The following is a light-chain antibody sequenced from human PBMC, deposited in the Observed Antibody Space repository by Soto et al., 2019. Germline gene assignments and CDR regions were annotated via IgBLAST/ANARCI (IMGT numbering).Light chain of an antibody. Sequence: QSALTQPASVSGSPGQSITISCTGTSSDVESYFLVSWFQQHPGKAPKLMIYEGIKRPSGVSNRFSGSNYGNAASLTISRLQAEDGADYYCCSYAGASIVVFGGGTKLTVL. V-gene: IGLV2-23*01. J-gene: IGLJ3*02. CDR2: EGI. CDR1: SSDVESYFL. CDR3: CSYAGASIVV.